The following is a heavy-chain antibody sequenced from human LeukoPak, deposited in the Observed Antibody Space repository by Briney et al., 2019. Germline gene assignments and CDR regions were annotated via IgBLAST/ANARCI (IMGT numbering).Heavy chain of an antibody. CDR1: GFSLSNYW. CDR3: ATSGIGHYYFDF. J-gene: IGHJ4*02. Sequence: GGSLRLSCAASGFSLSNYWMHWFRQVPGKGLMWVSRVPNDGTSTGYADSVKGRFTISRDDATNTLFLQMNSLRVEDTAVYYCATSGIGHYYFDFWGQGALVTVSS. CDR2: VPNDGTST. V-gene: IGHV3-74*01. D-gene: IGHD3-3*01.